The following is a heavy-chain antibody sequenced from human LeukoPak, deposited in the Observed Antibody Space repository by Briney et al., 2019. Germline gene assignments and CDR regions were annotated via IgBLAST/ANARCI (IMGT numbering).Heavy chain of an antibody. CDR2: IHTGGST. J-gene: IGHJ3*01. V-gene: IGHV4-4*07. CDR1: SGSIFTYY. Sequence: SETLSLTCSISSGSIFTYYWSWVRQPAGKGLEWIGRIHTGGSTNYSPSLKSRVTMSLDTSKNQFSLKLASVTAADTAVYYCARIFDRDVWGQGTMVTVSS. CDR3: ARIFDRDV. D-gene: IGHD3-22*01.